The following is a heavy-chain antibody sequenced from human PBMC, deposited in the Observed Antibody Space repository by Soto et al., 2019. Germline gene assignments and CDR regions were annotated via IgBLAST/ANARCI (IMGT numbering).Heavy chain of an antibody. Sequence: ASVKVSCKASGYTFTGYYMNWVRQAPGQGLEWMGWINPNSGGTNYGQKFQGWVTMTRDTSISTAYMELSRLRSDDTAVYSCARDKGYSYGEFDYLGQGTLVTVSS. D-gene: IGHD5-18*01. J-gene: IGHJ4*02. CDR3: ARDKGYSYGEFDY. V-gene: IGHV1-2*04. CDR1: GYTFTGYY. CDR2: INPNSGGT.